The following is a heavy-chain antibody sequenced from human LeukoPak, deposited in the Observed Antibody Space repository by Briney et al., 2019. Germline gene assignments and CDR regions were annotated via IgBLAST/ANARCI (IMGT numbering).Heavy chain of an antibody. CDR3: ARGTNYFGSGDY. CDR1: GGSVTSGTYY. D-gene: IGHD3-10*01. V-gene: IGHV4-61*01. Sequence: ASETLSLTCTVSGGSVTSGTYYWSWLRQPPGKGLEWIGYIYYTGNASYNPSLKSRITMSVGTSRNQFSLRLISVTAADTAVYYCARGTNYFGSGDYWGQGALVTVSS. J-gene: IGHJ4*02. CDR2: IYYTGNA.